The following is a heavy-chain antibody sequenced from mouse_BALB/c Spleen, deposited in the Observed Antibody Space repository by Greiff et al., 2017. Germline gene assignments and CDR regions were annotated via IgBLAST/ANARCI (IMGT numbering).Heavy chain of an antibody. CDR3: TRGRRPDGYFDV. J-gene: IGHJ1*01. V-gene: IGHV1-69*02. Sequence: VQLQQSGAELVRPGASVKLSCKASGYTFTSYWINWVKQRPGQGLEWIGNIYPSDSYTNYNQKFKDKATLTVDKSSSTAYMQLSSPTSEDSAVYYCTRGRRPDGYFDVWGAGTTVTVSS. CDR1: GYTFTSYW. CDR2: IYPSDSYT.